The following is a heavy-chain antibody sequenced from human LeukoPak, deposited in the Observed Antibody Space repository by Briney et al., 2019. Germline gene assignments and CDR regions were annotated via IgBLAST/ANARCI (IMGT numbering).Heavy chain of an antibody. CDR3: AALGVVPAAMMGGYYYYYMDV. CDR2: INPNSGGT. CDR1: GYTFTGYC. Sequence: ASVKVSCKASGYTFTGYCMHWVRQAPGQGLEWMGWINPNSGGTNYAQKFQGRVTMTRDTSISTAYMELSRLRSDDTAVYYCAALGVVPAAMMGGYYYYYMDVWGKGTTVTVSS. D-gene: IGHD2-2*01. J-gene: IGHJ6*03. V-gene: IGHV1-2*02.